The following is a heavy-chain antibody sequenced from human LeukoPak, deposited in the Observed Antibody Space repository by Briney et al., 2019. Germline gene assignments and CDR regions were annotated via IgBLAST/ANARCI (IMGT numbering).Heavy chain of an antibody. Sequence: GGSLRLSCAASGFTFSSYWMSWVRQAPGKGLEWVANIKADGSEKFYVDSLKGQFTISRDNAKNSLYLQMNSLRAEDTAVYYCSRDGGRKEDYWGQGTLVTVSS. CDR1: GFTFSSYW. CDR3: SRDGGRKEDY. CDR2: IKADGSEK. V-gene: IGHV3-7*01. J-gene: IGHJ4*02.